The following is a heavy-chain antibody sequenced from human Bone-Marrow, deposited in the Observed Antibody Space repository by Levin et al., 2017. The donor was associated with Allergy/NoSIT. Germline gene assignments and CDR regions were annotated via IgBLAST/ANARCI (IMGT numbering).Heavy chain of an antibody. J-gene: IGHJ3*02. V-gene: IGHV3-23*01. Sequence: QSGGSLRLSCAASGFTFSIYAMTWVRQVPGKGLEWVSVLSSGGGSKYYADSVKGRFTISRDNSKNTLYLQMNSLRAEDTAVYYCANADDYGEDAGAFDIWGQGTMVSVS. CDR3: ANADDYGEDAGAFDI. CDR2: LSSGGGSK. CDR1: GFTFSIYA. D-gene: IGHD4-17*01.